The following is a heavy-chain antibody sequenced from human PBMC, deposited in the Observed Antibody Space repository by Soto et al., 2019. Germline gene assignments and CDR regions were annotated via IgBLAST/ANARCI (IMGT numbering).Heavy chain of an antibody. CDR3: AKEGSSSWHTYYYYYGMDV. V-gene: IGHV3-30*18. Sequence: GGSLRLSCAASGFTFSSYGMHWVRQAPGKGLEWVAVISYDGSNKYYADSVKGRFTISRDNSKNTLYLQMNSLRAEDTAVYYCAKEGSSSWHTYYYYYGMDVWGQGTTVTVSS. J-gene: IGHJ6*02. CDR1: GFTFSSYG. D-gene: IGHD6-13*01. CDR2: ISYDGSNK.